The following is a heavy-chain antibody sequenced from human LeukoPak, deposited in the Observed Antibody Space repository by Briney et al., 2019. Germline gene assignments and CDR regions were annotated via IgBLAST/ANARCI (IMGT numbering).Heavy chain of an antibody. V-gene: IGHV1-69*01. Sequence: GASVKVSCKASGGTFSSYAISWVRQAPGQGLEWMGGIIPIFGTANYAQKFQGRVTITADESTSTAYMELSSLRSEDTAVYYCARELRYCSGTSCYTLCYYNGMDVWGQGTTVTVSS. J-gene: IGHJ6*02. D-gene: IGHD2-2*02. CDR1: GGTFSSYA. CDR3: ARELRYCSGTSCYTLCYYNGMDV. CDR2: IIPIFGTA.